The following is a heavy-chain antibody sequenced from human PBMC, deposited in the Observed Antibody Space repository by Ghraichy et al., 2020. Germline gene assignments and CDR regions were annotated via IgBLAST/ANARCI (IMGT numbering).Heavy chain of an antibody. D-gene: IGHD2-21*01. CDR1: GLGVSSNY. Sequence: GGSLRLSCAASGLGVSSNYMSWVRQAPGKGLEWVAILYSDGTPFYADSVRGRFTISRDESRNTMYLQMNTLRAEDTAVYYCARDRRYCGNNCYLYYYYGMGDWGRGTTVTDSS. J-gene: IGHJ6*02. V-gene: IGHV3-53*01. CDR2: LYSDGTP. CDR3: ARDRRYCGNNCYLYYYYGMGD.